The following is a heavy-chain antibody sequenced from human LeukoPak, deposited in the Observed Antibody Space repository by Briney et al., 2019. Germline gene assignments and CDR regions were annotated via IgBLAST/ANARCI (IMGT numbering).Heavy chain of an antibody. J-gene: IGHJ4*02. V-gene: IGHV3-30*02. CDR3: AKDLHRTGTTWGYLDY. CDR1: RFTFNNYG. Sequence: PGGSLRLSCAASRFTFNNYGMHWVRQAPGKGLDWVSFMRYDGNRITYAGSVEGRFTISRDESRNTLYLQMNSLRADDTAIYYCAKDLHRTGTTWGYLDYWGQGVLVTVSS. D-gene: IGHD1-1*01. CDR2: MRYDGNRI.